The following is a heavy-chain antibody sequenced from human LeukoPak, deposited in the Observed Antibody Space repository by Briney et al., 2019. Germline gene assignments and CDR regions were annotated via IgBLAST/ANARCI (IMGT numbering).Heavy chain of an antibody. Sequence: GGSLRLSCAASGFIFSSYGMHWVRQPPGKGLEWVSSIFPSGGEIHYADSVRGRFTISRDNSKSILSLQMNSLRAEDTAIYYCATYRQVLLPFESWGQGTLVTVSS. CDR3: ATYRQVLLPFES. V-gene: IGHV3-23*01. CDR1: GFIFSSYG. D-gene: IGHD5-18*01. J-gene: IGHJ4*02. CDR2: IFPSGGEI.